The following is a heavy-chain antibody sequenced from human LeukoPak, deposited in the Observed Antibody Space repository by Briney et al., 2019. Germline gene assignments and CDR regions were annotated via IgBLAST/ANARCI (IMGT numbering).Heavy chain of an antibody. Sequence: GGSLRLSCAASGFTFSSYGMHWVRQAPGKGLEWVAVISYDGSNKYYADSVKGRFTISRDNSKNTLYLQMNSLRAEDTAVYYYAKGATTASFDYWGQGTLVTVSS. CDR1: GFTFSSYG. CDR3: AKGATTASFDY. CDR2: ISYDGSNK. V-gene: IGHV3-30*18. D-gene: IGHD5-12*01. J-gene: IGHJ4*02.